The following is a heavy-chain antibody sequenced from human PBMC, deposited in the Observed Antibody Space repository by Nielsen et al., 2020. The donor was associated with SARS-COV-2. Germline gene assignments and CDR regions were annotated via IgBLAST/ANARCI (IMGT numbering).Heavy chain of an antibody. CDR3: ARERAAGAKYYYYYMDV. CDR2: INPNSGGT. J-gene: IGHJ6*03. Sequence: ASVKVSCKASGYTFTGYYMHWVRQAPGQGLEWMGWINPNSGGTNYAQKFQGWVTMTRDTSISTAYMELSRLRSDDTAVYYCARERAAGAKYYYYYMDVWGKGTTVTVSS. D-gene: IGHD6-13*01. CDR1: GYTFTGYY. V-gene: IGHV1-2*04.